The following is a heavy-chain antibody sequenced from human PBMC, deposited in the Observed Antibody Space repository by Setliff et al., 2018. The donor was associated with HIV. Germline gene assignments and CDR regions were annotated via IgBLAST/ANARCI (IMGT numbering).Heavy chain of an antibody. D-gene: IGHD2-15*01. CDR3: ASNYCSAGSCYLDY. Sequence: PSETLSLTCTVSGGSISNSRYYWGWIRQPPGKGLEWIGSIYYTGSTYDNPSLKSRVTISVDTSKNQFSLKLSSVTAADTAVYYCASNYCSAGSCYLDYWGQGTPVTVSS. J-gene: IGHJ4*02. CDR1: GGSISNSRYY. V-gene: IGHV4-39*01. CDR2: IYYTGST.